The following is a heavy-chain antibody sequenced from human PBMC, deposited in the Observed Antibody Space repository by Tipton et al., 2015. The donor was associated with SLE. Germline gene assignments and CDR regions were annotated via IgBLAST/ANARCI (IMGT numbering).Heavy chain of an antibody. J-gene: IGHJ4*02. CDR1: DGSISSTNYY. CDR2: IFYTGST. Sequence: TLSLTCTVSDGSISSTNYYWGWIRQPPGKGLEWIGSIFYTGSTYYNPSLKSRVSFSIDTSKHQFSLKLNSVTAADTAVYYCARQWGSLDYWGQGTLVTVSS. D-gene: IGHD1-26*01. V-gene: IGHV4-39*07. CDR3: ARQWGSLDY.